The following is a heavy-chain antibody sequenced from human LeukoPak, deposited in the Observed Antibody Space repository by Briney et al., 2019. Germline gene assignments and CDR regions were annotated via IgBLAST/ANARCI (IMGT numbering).Heavy chain of an antibody. CDR3: ARDRVIFGVVYYFDY. CDR1: GFTFSSYG. V-gene: IGHV3-33*01. J-gene: IGHJ4*02. CDR2: IWYDGSNK. Sequence: GGSLRLSCAASGFTFSSYGMRWVRQAPGKGLEWVAVIWYDGSNKYYADSVKGRFTISRDNSKNTLYLQMNSLRAEDTAVYYCARDRVIFGVVYYFDYWGQGTLATVSS. D-gene: IGHD3-3*01.